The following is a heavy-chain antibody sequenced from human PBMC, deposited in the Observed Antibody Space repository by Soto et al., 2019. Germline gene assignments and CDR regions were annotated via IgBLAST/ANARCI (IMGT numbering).Heavy chain of an antibody. J-gene: IGHJ5*02. CDR2: IIPIFGTA. CDR3: AREDLVRGAMGGWFDP. D-gene: IGHD3-10*01. CDR1: GGTFSSYA. Sequence: QVQLVQSGAEVKKPGSSVKVSCKASGGTFSSYAISWVRQAPGQGLEWMGGIIPIFGTANYAQKFQGRVTITGDESTSTAYMERSSLRSEDTAVYYCAREDLVRGAMGGWFDPWGQGTLVTVSS. V-gene: IGHV1-69*01.